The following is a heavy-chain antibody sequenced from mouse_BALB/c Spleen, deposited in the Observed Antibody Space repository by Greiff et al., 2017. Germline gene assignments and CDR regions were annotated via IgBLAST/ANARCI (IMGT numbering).Heavy chain of an antibody. J-gene: IGHJ2*01. D-gene: IGHD1-1*01. Sequence: EVQLQQSGPELVKPGASVKISCKASGYSFTGYYMHWVKQSHVKSLEWIGRINPYNGATSYNQNFKDKASLTVDKSSSTAYMELHSLTSEDSAVYYCARYYYGSSPYFDYWGQGTTLTVSS. CDR3: ARYYYGSSPYFDY. CDR1: GYSFTGYY. CDR2: INPYNGAT. V-gene: IGHV1-31*01.